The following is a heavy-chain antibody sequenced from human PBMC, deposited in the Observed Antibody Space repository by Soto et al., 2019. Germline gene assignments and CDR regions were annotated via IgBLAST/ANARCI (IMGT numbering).Heavy chain of an antibody. Sequence: PGGSLRLSCAASGFTFSSYAMHWVRQAPGKGLEWVAVISYDGSNKYYADSVKGRFTISRDNSKNTLYLQMNSLRAEDTAVYYCARDTSGSYRVVFDYWGQGTLVTVSS. CDR1: GFTFSSYA. J-gene: IGHJ4*02. D-gene: IGHD1-26*01. CDR2: ISYDGSNK. CDR3: ARDTSGSYRVVFDY. V-gene: IGHV3-30-3*01.